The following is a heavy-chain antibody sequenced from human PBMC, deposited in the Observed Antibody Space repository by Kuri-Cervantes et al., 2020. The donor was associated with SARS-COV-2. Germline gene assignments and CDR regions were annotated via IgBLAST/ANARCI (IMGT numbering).Heavy chain of an antibody. D-gene: IGHD1-26*01. CDR3: ARERSGSYRDY. Sequence: SETLSLTCVVSGTSLSSGSIYWSWIRQPAGKGLEWIGRIHACGNTNYNPSLESRVTMSIDTSRNQFSLRLASVTAADTAVYYCARERSGSYRDYWGQGTLVTVSS. CDR2: IHACGNT. CDR1: GTSLSSGSIY. J-gene: IGHJ4*02. V-gene: IGHV4-61*02.